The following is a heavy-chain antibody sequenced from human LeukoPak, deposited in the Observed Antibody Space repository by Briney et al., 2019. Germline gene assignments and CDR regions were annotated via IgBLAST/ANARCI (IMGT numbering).Heavy chain of an antibody. D-gene: IGHD6-13*01. CDR2: IYTSGST. Sequence: SETLSLTCTVSSDSISSYYWSWIRQPPGKGLEWIGYIYTSGSTNYNPSLKSRVTISVDTSKNQFSLKLSSVTAADTAVYYCARHEYSSSWYYFDYWGQGTLVTVSS. J-gene: IGHJ4*02. CDR1: SDSISSYY. V-gene: IGHV4-4*09. CDR3: ARHEYSSSWYYFDY.